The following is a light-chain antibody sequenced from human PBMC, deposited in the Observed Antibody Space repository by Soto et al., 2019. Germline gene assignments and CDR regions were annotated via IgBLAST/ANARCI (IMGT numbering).Light chain of an antibody. CDR2: EVS. CDR3: SSYAASNNLGV. CDR1: SSDVGGYNY. J-gene: IGLJ2*01. V-gene: IGLV2-8*01. Sequence: QSALTQPPSASGSPGQSVTISCIGTSSDVGGYNYVSWYQQHPGKAPKFIIYEVSKRPSGVPDRFSGSKSGNTASLTVSGLQAEDEADYYCSSYAASNNLGVFGGGTKLTVL.